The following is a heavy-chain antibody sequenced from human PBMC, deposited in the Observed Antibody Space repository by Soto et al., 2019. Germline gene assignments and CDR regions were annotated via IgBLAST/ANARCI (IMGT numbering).Heavy chain of an antibody. J-gene: IGHJ5*02. V-gene: IGHV4-31*03. CDR2: IYYSGST. CDR3: ARVGGINWFDP. CDR1: GGSINSGGYY. D-gene: IGHD1-20*01. Sequence: SETLSLTCTVSGGSINSGGYYWNWIRQHPGKGLEWIGYIYYSGSTYYNPSLKSRVTISVDTSKNQFSLKLSSVTAADTAVYYCARVGGINWFDPWGQGTLVTVS.